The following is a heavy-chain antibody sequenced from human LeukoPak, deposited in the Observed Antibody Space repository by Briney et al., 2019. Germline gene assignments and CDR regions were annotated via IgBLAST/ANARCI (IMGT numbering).Heavy chain of an antibody. CDR1: VNTLSELS. CDR3: ATGVRFRPILVDAFDM. D-gene: IGHD2-21*01. J-gene: IGHJ3*02. Sequence: ASVKVSCKVSVNTLSELSMHWVRQALGKGLEWMGGFDPEDGETIYAQKFQGRVTMTEDTSTDTAYMELSSLRSEDTAVYYCATGVRFRPILVDAFDMWGQGTMVTVSP. CDR2: FDPEDGET. V-gene: IGHV1-24*01.